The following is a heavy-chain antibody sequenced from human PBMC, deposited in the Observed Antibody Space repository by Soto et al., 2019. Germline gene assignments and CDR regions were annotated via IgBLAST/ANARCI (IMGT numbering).Heavy chain of an antibody. V-gene: IGHV4-30-2*01. D-gene: IGHD2-8*01. Sequence: QLQLQESGSGLVKPSQTLSLTCAVSGGSVSSGGYSWSWIRQPPGKGLEWIGYIDHSGSTYYSPSLKSRVTIAVDRSKNQFSLNLSSVTAADTAMYYCAGVPQGYNWLDPWGQGTLVTVSS. J-gene: IGHJ5*02. CDR3: AGVPQGYNWLDP. CDR2: IDHSGST. CDR1: GGSVSSGGYS.